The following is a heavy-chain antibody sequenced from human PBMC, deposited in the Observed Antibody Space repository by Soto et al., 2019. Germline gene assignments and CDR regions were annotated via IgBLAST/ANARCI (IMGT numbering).Heavy chain of an antibody. D-gene: IGHD6-19*01. CDR2: IIPIFGTA. J-gene: IGHJ4*02. Sequence: QVQLVQSGAEVKKPGSSVKVSCKASGGTFSSYAISWVRQAPGQGLEWMGGIIPIFGTANYAQKFQGRVTITADESTSTAYMELSSLRSEDTAVYYCARVRREGIAVAELTQPGDYWGQGTLVTVSS. V-gene: IGHV1-69*01. CDR3: ARVRREGIAVAELTQPGDY. CDR1: GGTFSSYA.